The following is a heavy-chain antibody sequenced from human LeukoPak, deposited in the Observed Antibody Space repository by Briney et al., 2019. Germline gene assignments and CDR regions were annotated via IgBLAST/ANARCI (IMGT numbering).Heavy chain of an antibody. CDR3: ARASSSGYYYIDV. J-gene: IGHJ6*03. CDR1: GGTFSSYT. Sequence: SSVKVSCKASGGTFSSYTISWVRQAPGQGLEWMGRIIPILGIANYAQKFQGRVTITADKSTSTAYMELSSLRSEDTAVYYCARASSSGYYYIDVWGKGTTVTVSS. V-gene: IGHV1-69*02. D-gene: IGHD3-10*01. CDR2: IIPILGIA.